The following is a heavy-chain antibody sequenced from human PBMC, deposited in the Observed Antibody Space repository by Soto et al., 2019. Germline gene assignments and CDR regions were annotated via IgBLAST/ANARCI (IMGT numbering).Heavy chain of an antibody. CDR2: ISSSSSYI. D-gene: IGHD3-10*01. CDR1: GFTFSSYS. CDR3: ARYGPDAFDI. Sequence: GWSLRLSCAASGFTFSSYSMNWVRQAPGKGLEWVSSISSSSSYIYYADSVKGRFTISRDNAKNSLYLQMHSLRAEDTAVYYCARYGPDAFDIWGQGTMATVSS. V-gene: IGHV3-21*01. J-gene: IGHJ3*02.